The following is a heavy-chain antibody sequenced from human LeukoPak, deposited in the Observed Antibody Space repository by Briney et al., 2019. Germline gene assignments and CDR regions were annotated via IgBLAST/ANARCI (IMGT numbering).Heavy chain of an antibody. CDR3: ARDQYSGSLDAFDI. CDR2: ISSSGSTI. D-gene: IGHD1-26*01. V-gene: IGHV3-48*03. J-gene: IGHJ3*02. CDR1: GFTFSSYE. Sequence: GGSLRLSCAASGFTFSSYEMNWVRQAPGKGLEWVSYISSSGSTIYYADSVKGRFTISRDNAKNSLYLQMNSLRAEDTAVYYCARDQYSGSLDAFDIWGQGTMVTVPS.